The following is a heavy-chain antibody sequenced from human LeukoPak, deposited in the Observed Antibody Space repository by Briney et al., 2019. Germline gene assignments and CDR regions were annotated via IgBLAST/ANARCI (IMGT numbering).Heavy chain of an antibody. CDR3: ARGSVAGGY. J-gene: IGHJ4*02. V-gene: IGHV3-66*02. CDR2: IYSGGST. Sequence: PGGSLRLSCAASEFTLGSYAMSWVRQAPGKGLEWVSVIYSGGSTYYADSVKGGFTISRDNSKNTLYLQMNSLRAEDTAVYYCARGSVAGGYWGQGTLVTVSS. D-gene: IGHD6-19*01. CDR1: EFTLGSYA.